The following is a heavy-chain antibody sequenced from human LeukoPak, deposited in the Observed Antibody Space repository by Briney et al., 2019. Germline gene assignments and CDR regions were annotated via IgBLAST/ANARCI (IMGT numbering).Heavy chain of an antibody. V-gene: IGHV5-51*01. D-gene: IGHD5-18*01. Sequence: GEALKISCKCSGFDFTAYGIVRVRQMPGKGLEWMGNIYPGGSNGRYSPSFQGQVTMSADKSITTVYLQWSSLTASDTAMYYCAGPFHSAWFGFWGQGSLVTVSS. J-gene: IGHJ4*02. CDR3: AGPFHSAWFGF. CDR1: GFDFTAYG. CDR2: IYPGGSNG.